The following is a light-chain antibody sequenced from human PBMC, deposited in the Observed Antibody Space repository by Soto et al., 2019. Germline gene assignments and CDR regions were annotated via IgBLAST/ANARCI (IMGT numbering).Light chain of an antibody. CDR2: GAS. CDR3: QQYVSAPWA. CDR1: QSVSSSF. V-gene: IGKV3-20*01. J-gene: IGKJ1*01. Sequence: EIVLAQSPGTLSLSPGESATLSCRASQSVSSSFLAWYQQKAGQAPRLLIYGASRRATGIPDRFSGSGSGTEFTLTISRLEPEEVAVYSWQQYVSAPWAFGQGTKVDIK.